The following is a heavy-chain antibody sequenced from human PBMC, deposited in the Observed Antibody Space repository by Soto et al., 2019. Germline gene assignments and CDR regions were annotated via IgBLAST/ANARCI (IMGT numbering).Heavy chain of an antibody. CDR1: GGSVSSGSYY. CDR2: IYYSGST. V-gene: IGHV4-61*01. D-gene: IGHD3-9*01. J-gene: IGHJ4*02. Sequence: SETLSLTCTVSGGSVSSGSYYWSWIRQPPGKGLEWIGYIYYSGSTNYNPSLKSRVTISVDTSKNQFSLKLSSVTAADTAVYYCARGGYDILTGYFPFDYWGQGTLVTVSS. CDR3: ARGGYDILTGYFPFDY.